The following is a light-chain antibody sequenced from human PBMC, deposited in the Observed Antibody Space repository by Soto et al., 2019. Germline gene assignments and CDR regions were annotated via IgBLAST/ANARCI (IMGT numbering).Light chain of an antibody. CDR3: QQYGSSPLT. Sequence: IVMTQSPATLSVSPGQSATLSCRASQSVGSNLAWYQQKHGQAPRIIIYGASTRATDIPARFSGSGSGTDFNLTISRLEPEDFAVYYCQQYGSSPLTFGPGTKVDIK. J-gene: IGKJ3*01. CDR1: QSVGSN. CDR2: GAS. V-gene: IGKV3-15*01.